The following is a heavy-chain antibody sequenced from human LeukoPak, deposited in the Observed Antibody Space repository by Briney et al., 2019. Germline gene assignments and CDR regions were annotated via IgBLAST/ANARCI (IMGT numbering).Heavy chain of an antibody. V-gene: IGHV4-34*01. CDR1: DGSFSGYY. CDR2: INHIGST. D-gene: IGHD3-16*02. J-gene: IGHJ4*02. CDR3: ARARGDYVWGSYRLLRRVFDY. Sequence: PSETLSLTCAVYDGSFSGYYWSWIRQPPGKGLEWIGEINHIGSTNYNPSLKSRVTISVDTSKNQFSLKLSSVTAADTAVYYCARARGDYVWGSYRLLRRVFDYWGQGTLVTVSS.